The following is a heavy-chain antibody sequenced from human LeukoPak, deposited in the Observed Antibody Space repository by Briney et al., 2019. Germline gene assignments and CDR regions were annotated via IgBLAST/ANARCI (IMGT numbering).Heavy chain of an antibody. CDR1: GYTFTSYA. J-gene: IGHJ6*04. D-gene: IGHD6-19*01. V-gene: IGHV1-3*01. CDR2: INACNGNT. Sequence: ASVKVSCKASGYTFTSYAMHWLRQAPGHRLEWMGWINACNGNTKYSQKFQGRVTITRYTSASTAYMELSSLRSEDTAVYYCARAHSSGWYSPSHVWGKGTTVTVSS. CDR3: ARAHSSGWYSPSHV.